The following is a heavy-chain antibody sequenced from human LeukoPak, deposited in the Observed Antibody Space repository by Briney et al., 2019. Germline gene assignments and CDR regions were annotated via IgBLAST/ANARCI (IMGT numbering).Heavy chain of an antibody. D-gene: IGHD3-3*01. CDR3: AKSNFWSDGYFDY. CDR2: ISWNSGSI. CDR1: GFTFDDYA. Sequence: PGGSLRLSCAASGFTFDDYAMHWVRQAPGRGLEWVSGISWNSGSIGYADSVKGRFTISRDNAKNSLYLQMNSLRAEDTALYYGAKSNFWSDGYFDYWGQGPLVTVSS. V-gene: IGHV3-9*01. J-gene: IGHJ4*02.